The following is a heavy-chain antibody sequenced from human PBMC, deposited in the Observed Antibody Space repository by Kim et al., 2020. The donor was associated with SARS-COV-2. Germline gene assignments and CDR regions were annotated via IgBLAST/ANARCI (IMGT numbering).Heavy chain of an antibody. V-gene: IGHV1-18*01. J-gene: IGHJ4*02. Sequence: YAEKLQDRVTMTTDTSTSTAYMELRSLGSDDTAVYYCARDKIVGATDFDYWGQGTLVTVSS. CDR3: ARDKIVGATDFDY. D-gene: IGHD1-26*01.